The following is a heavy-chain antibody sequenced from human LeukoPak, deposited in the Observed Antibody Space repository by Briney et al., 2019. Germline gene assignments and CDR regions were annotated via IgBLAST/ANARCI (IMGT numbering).Heavy chain of an antibody. CDR2: IYHSGST. J-gene: IGHJ4*02. Sequence: PSETLSLTCAVSGGSISSTNWWSWVRQPPGKGLEWIGEIYHSGSTNYNPSLKSRVTISVDKSKNQFSLKVTALTAADTAVYFCARGRYGWLPFDFWGQGTLVTVSS. V-gene: IGHV4-4*02. D-gene: IGHD3-16*01. CDR1: GGSISSTNW. CDR3: ARGRYGWLPFDF.